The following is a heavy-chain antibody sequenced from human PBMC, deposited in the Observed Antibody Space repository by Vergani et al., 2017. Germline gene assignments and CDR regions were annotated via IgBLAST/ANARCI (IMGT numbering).Heavy chain of an antibody. CDR3: TTAWGLYYLHGEYFQY. V-gene: IGHV3-23*01. CDR2: ISSGGGDI. D-gene: IGHD3-10*01. CDR1: GFTFDTYT. Sequence: EVQLLESGGGLVQPGGSRRLSCAGAGFTFDTYTMASVRQAPGKGLEWVATISSGGGDIFYAASVKGRFTISRDNSKNTLFLQMNSLKDEDTAVYYCTTAWGLYYLHGEYFQYWGRGTLVSVSS. J-gene: IGHJ1*01.